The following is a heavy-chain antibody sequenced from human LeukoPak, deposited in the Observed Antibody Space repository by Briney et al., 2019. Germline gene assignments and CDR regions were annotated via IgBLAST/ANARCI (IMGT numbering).Heavy chain of an antibody. CDR1: GFTFSSYG. Sequence: GGSLRLSCAASGFTFSSYGMHWVRQAPGKGLEWVSAISGSGGSTYYADSVKGRFTISRDNSKNTLYLQMNSLRAEDTAVYYCAKHPTGTATGYYGMDVWGQGTTVTVSS. V-gene: IGHV3-23*01. CDR2: ISGSGGST. D-gene: IGHD2-21*02. CDR3: AKHPTGTATGYYGMDV. J-gene: IGHJ6*02.